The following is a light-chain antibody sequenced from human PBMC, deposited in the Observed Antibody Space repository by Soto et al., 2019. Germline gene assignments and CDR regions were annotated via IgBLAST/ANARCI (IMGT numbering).Light chain of an antibody. V-gene: IGKV3-15*01. CDR1: QSVSSN. CDR3: QQYNNWPYT. Sequence: EIVMTQSPATLAVSPGERAALSCRASQSVSSNFAWYQQKPGQPPRLLFHGASSRATGTPARFSGSGSGTEFTLTISSLQSEDFAVYYCQQYNNWPYTFGLGTKLEIK. CDR2: GAS. J-gene: IGKJ2*01.